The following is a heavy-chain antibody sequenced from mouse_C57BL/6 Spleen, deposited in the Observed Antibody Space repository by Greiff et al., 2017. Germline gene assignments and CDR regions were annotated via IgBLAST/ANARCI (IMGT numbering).Heavy chain of an antibody. CDR1: GFTFSSYA. V-gene: IGHV5-9-1*02. Sequence: EVMLVESGAGLVKPGGSLKLSCAASGFTFSSYAMSWVRQTPEKRLEWVTYISSGGDYIYYADTVKGRFTISRDNARNTLYLQMSSLKSEDTAMYYCTRDLGYGSTWFAYWGQGTLVTVSA. CDR2: ISSGGDYI. J-gene: IGHJ3*01. D-gene: IGHD1-1*01. CDR3: TRDLGYGSTWFAY.